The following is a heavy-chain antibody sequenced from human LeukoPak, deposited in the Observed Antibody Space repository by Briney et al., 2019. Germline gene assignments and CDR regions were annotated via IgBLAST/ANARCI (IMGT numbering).Heavy chain of an antibody. CDR1: GGSISSYY. CDR2: ISISGNT. D-gene: IGHD2-21*01. CDR3: ARPGVTYYGSENYPWPDGFDI. Sequence: ASETLSLTCTVSGGSISSYYWSWIRQPPGKGLEWIGYISISGNTKYNPSLESRVTLSRDTSKNQFSLKLNSVTAADTAVYYCARPGVTYYGSENYPWPDGFDIWGQGTMVTVSS. J-gene: IGHJ3*02. V-gene: IGHV4-4*09.